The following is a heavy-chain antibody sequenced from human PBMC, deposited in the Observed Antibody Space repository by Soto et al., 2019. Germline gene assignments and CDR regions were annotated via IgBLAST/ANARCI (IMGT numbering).Heavy chain of an antibody. CDR1: GGSISNFY. Sequence: QVQLQESGPGLVKPSETLSLTCTVSGGSISNFYWTWIRQPPGKGLEWIGNVHYCGSTSYNPSVKXPXTXXVDTAKNQPSLNLSSATAADTAVYYCARHNAAGSDRGGMDVWGQGTTVTASS. CDR2: VHYCGST. CDR3: ARHNAAGSDRGGMDV. V-gene: IGHV4-59*08. D-gene: IGHD6-25*01. J-gene: IGHJ6*01.